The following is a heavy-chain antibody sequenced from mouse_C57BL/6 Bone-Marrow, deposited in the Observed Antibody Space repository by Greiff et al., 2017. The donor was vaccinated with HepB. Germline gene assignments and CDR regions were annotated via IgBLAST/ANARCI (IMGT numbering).Heavy chain of an antibody. CDR3: ARDRPLYAMDY. CDR1: GFTFSDYY. CDR2: INYDGSST. V-gene: IGHV5-16*01. J-gene: IGHJ4*01. Sequence: EVKVVESEGGLVQPGSSMKLSCTASGFTFSDYYMAWVRQVPEKGLEWVANINYDGSSTYYLDSLKSRFIISRDNAKNILYLQMSSLKSEDTATYYCARDRPLYAMDYWGQGTSVTVSS.